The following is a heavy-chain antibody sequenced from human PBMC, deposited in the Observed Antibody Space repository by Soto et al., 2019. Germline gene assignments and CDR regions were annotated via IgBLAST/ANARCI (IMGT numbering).Heavy chain of an antibody. D-gene: IGHD3-10*01. J-gene: IGHJ5*02. CDR2: ISYSGST. CDR3: ARGQRPYVSGPYSPWFDP. Sequence: QVQLQESGTGLVKPSGTLSLTCAVSGGSISTLYWTWIRQPPGKGPQYLGEISYSGSTSYNPSLEAQFTMSVDTSKNEFSLKLTSVTAADTAVYYCARGQRPYVSGPYSPWFDPWGQGILVTVSS. CDR1: GGSISTLY. V-gene: IGHV4-59*11.